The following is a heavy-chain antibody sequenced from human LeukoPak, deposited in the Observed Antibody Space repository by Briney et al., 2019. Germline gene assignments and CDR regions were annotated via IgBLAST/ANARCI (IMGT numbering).Heavy chain of an antibody. V-gene: IGHV4-34*01. CDR3: ARGLWREWRGWSGDWFDP. D-gene: IGHD6-19*01. Sequence: SETLSLACAVYGGSFSGYYWSWIRQPPGKGLEWIGEINHSGSTNYNPSLKSRVTISVDTSKNQFSLKLSSVTAADTAVYYCARGLWREWRGWSGDWFDPWGQGALVTVSS. CDR1: GGSFSGYY. J-gene: IGHJ5*02. CDR2: INHSGST.